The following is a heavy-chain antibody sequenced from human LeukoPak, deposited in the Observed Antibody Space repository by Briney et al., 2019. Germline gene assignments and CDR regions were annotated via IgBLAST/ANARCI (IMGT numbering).Heavy chain of an antibody. Sequence: GGSLRLSCVASGFTFSSFEMNWVRQAPGKGLEWVSYISGSGTTIYYADSVKGRFTISRDNARDSLYLQMNSLRVEDTAVYFCARDYYGSGTIDYWGQGTLVTVSS. CDR2: ISGSGTTI. V-gene: IGHV3-48*03. D-gene: IGHD3-10*01. J-gene: IGHJ4*02. CDR3: ARDYYGSGTIDY. CDR1: GFTFSSFE.